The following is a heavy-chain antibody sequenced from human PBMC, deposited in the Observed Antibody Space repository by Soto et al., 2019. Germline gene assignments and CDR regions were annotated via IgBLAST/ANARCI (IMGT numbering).Heavy chain of an antibody. CDR3: LNGDYY. Sequence: EEQLVESGGGLVQPGGSLRLSCAASGFYFSTHYMNWVRQSPGKGLEWVSSINRDSTVIYYADSVKGRFTISRDNARNSLSLQMNSLRAEDTAVYYCLNGDYYVGPGTLVTVSS. CDR2: INRDSTVI. V-gene: IGHV3-48*01. J-gene: IGHJ4*02. CDR1: GFYFSTHY. D-gene: IGHD3-16*01.